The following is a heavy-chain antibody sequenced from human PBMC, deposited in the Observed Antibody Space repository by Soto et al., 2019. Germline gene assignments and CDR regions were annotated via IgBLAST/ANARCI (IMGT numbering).Heavy chain of an antibody. CDR1: GYSFTSYW. J-gene: IGHJ3*02. V-gene: IGHV5-51*01. Sequence: GESLKISCKGSGYSFTSYWIGWVRQMPGKGLEWMGIIYPGDSDTRYSPSFQGQVTISADKSISTAYLQWSSLKASDTAMYYCARLEYYYYSSCLIKPSPGSFDIWGQGTMVTVS. D-gene: IGHD3-22*01. CDR3: ARLEYYYYSSCLIKPSPGSFDI. CDR2: IYPGDSDT.